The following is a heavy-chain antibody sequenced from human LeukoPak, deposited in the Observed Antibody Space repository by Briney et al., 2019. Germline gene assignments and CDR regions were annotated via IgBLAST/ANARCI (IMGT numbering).Heavy chain of an antibody. CDR3: AKDYDFWTI. J-gene: IGHJ4*02. Sequence: GGSLRLSCAASGFTFSSYAMSWVRQAPGKGLEWVSSISGSGDSTYYANSAKGRFTISRDNSKNTVYLQMNSLRAEDTAVYYCAKDYDFWTIWGQGTLVTVSS. CDR2: ISGSGDST. D-gene: IGHD3-3*01. CDR1: GFTFSSYA. V-gene: IGHV3-23*01.